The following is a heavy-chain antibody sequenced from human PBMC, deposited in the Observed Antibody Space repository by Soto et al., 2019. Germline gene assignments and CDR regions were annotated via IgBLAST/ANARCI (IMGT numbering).Heavy chain of an antibody. D-gene: IGHD2-2*01. Sequence: VQVVESGGGLVETGGSLRPSCAASGLIISNDWVHWVRQAPGKGPVHVSCNKNDGSTPIYADSVKGRFTRSRDNAKNTVYLQMNSLGAEDTAVYYCVILDCSGNGCHPSVDRWCQGTLVTVSS. CDR3: VILDCSGNGCHPSVDR. V-gene: IGHV3-74*01. CDR1: GLIISNDW. CDR2: NKNDGSTP. J-gene: IGHJ4*02.